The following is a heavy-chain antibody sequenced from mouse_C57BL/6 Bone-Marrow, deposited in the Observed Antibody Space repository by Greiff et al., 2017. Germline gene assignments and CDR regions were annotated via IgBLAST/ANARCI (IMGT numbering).Heavy chain of an antibody. V-gene: IGHV5-6*01. CDR1: GFTFSSYG. Sequence: EVQLQEPGGDLVKPGASLKLSCAASGFTFSSYGMSWVRQTPDKGLEWVATISSGGGYTYYPESVKGRVTISRDNAKNTLYLQMSSLTSEDTAMYYCARDCCDCGFAYWGQGTLVTVSA. CDR3: ARDCCDCGFAY. J-gene: IGHJ3*01. CDR2: ISSGGGYT.